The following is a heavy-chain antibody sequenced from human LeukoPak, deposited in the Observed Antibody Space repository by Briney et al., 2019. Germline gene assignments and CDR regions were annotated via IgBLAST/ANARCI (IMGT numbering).Heavy chain of an antibody. CDR3: ARQVSSTMYSSGWHNWFDP. CDR2: IYYSGST. D-gene: IGHD6-19*01. V-gene: IGHV4-39*01. Sequence: KPSETLSLTCTVSGGSISSSSYYWGWIRQPPGKGLEWIGSIYYSGSTYYNPSLKSRVTISVDTSKNQFSLKLSSVTAADTAVYYCARQVSSTMYSSGWHNWFDPWGQGTLVTVSS. J-gene: IGHJ5*02. CDR1: GGSISSSSYY.